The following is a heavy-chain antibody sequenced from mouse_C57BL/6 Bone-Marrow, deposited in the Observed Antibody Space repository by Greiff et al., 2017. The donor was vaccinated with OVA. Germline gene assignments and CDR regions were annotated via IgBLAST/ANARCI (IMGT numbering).Heavy chain of an antibody. CDR1: GYTFTSYW. CDR3: ARSRYYYGHWYFDV. Sequence: VQLQQPGAELVMPGASVKLSCKASGYTFTSYWMHWVKQRPGQGLEWIGEIDPSDSYTNYNQKFKGKSTLTVDKSSSTAYMQLSSLTSEDSAVYYCARSRYYYGHWYFDVWGTGTTVTVSS. CDR2: IDPSDSYT. V-gene: IGHV1-69*01. D-gene: IGHD1-1*01. J-gene: IGHJ1*03.